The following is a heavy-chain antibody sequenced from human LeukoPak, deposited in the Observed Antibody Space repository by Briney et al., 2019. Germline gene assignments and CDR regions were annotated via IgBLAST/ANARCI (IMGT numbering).Heavy chain of an antibody. CDR3: ARAKAFGDFAPPFDY. J-gene: IGHJ4*02. D-gene: IGHD4-17*01. Sequence: ASVKVSCKASGYTFTDYYIHWVRQAPGQGLEWMGWINHNSDGTNSAQNFQGRVTMTRDTSISTSYMELHSLRPDDTAVYYCARAKAFGDFAPPFDYWGQGTLVTVSS. CDR2: INHNSDGT. V-gene: IGHV1-2*02. CDR1: GYTFTDYY.